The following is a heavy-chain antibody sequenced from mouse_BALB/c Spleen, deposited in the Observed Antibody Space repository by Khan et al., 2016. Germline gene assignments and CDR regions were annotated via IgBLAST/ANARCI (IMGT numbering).Heavy chain of an antibody. J-gene: IGHJ2*01. CDR1: GFTFRNYA. D-gene: IGHD2-1*01. Sequence: EVELVESGGGLVKPGGSLKLSCAASGFTFRNYAMSWVRQTPEKRLEWVASISTGDSTYYGDSVKGRFTISRDNARNILYLQMSSLRSEDTAMFCCAREDYGNYGDYFDYWGQGTTLTVSS. V-gene: IGHV5-6-5*01. CDR2: ISTGDST. CDR3: AREDYGNYGDYFDY.